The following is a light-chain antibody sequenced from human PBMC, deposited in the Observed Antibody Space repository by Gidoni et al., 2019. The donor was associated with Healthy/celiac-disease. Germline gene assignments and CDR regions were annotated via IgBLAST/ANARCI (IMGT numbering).Light chain of an antibody. CDR2: ECS. Sequence: GQPITISCTGTSSAVGSYNLVSWYQQPPGKAPKLLIYECSKRPSGVSTRSSGSKSGNTASLTISGLQAEDEADYYCCSYAGSSTLVFGGGTKLTVL. CDR3: CSYAGSSTLV. J-gene: IGLJ3*02. CDR1: SSAVGSYNL. V-gene: IGLV2-23*01.